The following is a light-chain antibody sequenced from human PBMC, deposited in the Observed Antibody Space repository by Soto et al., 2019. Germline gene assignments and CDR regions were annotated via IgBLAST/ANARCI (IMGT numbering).Light chain of an antibody. V-gene: IGLV2-14*03. CDR2: DVT. Sequence: QSVLSQPASVSGSPGQSITISCTETSSGVGGVKSISWYQQHPGKAPKLMIYDVTHRASGVSDRFSGSKSGDTASLSISDLQIEDEAQYYCTSYTTRSTVFGGGPKLTVL. J-gene: IGLJ2*01. CDR1: SSGVGGVKS. CDR3: TSYTTRSTV.